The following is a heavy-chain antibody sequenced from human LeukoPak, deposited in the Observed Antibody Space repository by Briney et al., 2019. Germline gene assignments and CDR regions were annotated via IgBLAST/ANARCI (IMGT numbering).Heavy chain of an antibody. V-gene: IGHV3-7*01. CDR2: IKHDGSEE. CDR3: ARDSRDY. Sequence: GGSLRLSCAASGFTFSIYWMTWVRQAPGKGLEWVAKIKHDGSEEYYVDSVKGRFTISRDNAMNSLYLQTNSLRAEDTAVYYCARDSRDYWGQGTLVTVSS. J-gene: IGHJ4*02. CDR1: GFTFSIYW.